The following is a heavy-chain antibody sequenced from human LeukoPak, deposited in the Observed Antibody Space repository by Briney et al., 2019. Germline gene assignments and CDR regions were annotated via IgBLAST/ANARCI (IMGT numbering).Heavy chain of an antibody. J-gene: IGHJ4*02. D-gene: IGHD1-26*01. V-gene: IGHV4-59*01. CDR2: IYYSGST. CDR1: GVSISSYY. Sequence: SETLSLTCTVSGVSISSYYWSWLRQPPGKGLEWIGYIYYSGSTNYNPSLKRRVTISVDTSKNQFSLKLSSVTAADTAVYYCARIMGHFDFWGPGTLVTVSS. CDR3: ARIMGHFDF.